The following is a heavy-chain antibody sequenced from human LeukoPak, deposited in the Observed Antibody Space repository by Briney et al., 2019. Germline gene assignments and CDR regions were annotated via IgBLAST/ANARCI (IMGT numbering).Heavy chain of an antibody. CDR1: GGSFSGYY. CDR2: INHSGST. V-gene: IGHV4-34*01. J-gene: IGHJ5*02. Sequence: PSETLSLTCAVYGGSFSGYYWSWIRQPPGKGQEWMGEINHSGSTNYNPSLKSRVTISVDTSKNQFSLKLSSVTAADTAVYYCARRPVLLWRKGYWFDPWGQGTLVTVSS. D-gene: IGHD3-10*01. CDR3: ARRPVLLWRKGYWFDP.